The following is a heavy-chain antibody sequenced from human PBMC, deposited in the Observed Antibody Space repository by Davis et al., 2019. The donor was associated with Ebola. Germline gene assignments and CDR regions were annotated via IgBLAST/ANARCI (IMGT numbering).Heavy chain of an antibody. V-gene: IGHV3-23*01. D-gene: IGHD1-26*01. J-gene: IGHJ4*02. CDR3: AKKGEGGPDNSGSYLGYFDY. CDR2: ISGSGGST. CDR1: SFPLRSNY. Sequence: GESLKISCASSSFPLRSNYMSWVRQAPGKGLEWVSAISGSGGSTYYADSVKGRFTISRDNSKNTMNLQMNSLRAEDTAVYYCAKKGEGGPDNSGSYLGYFDYWGQGTLVTGSS.